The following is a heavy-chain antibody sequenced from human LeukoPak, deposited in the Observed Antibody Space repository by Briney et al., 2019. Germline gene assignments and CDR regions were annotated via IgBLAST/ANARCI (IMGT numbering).Heavy chain of an antibody. V-gene: IGHV4-30-4*07. D-gene: IGHD5-12*01. CDR1: GGSISSGAYS. CDR3: ARVDSGYETSRFDY. Sequence: SQTLSLTCAVSGGSISSGAYSWSWIRQPPRKGLEWIGYVYYSGGTYYNPSLKGRVTISVDTSKNQFSLKLSSVTAADTAVYYCARVDSGYETSRFDYWGQGTLVTVSS. CDR2: VYYSGGT. J-gene: IGHJ4*02.